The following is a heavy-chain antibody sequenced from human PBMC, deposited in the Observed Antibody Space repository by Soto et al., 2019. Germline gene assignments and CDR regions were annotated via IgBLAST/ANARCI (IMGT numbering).Heavy chain of an antibody. D-gene: IGHD6-13*01. V-gene: IGHV3-23*01. CDR1: GFTFSSYA. CDR2: ISGSGGST. J-gene: IGHJ6*02. Sequence: EVQLLESGGGLVQPGGSLRLSCAASGFTFSSYAMSWVRQAPGKGLEWVSAISGSGGSTYYADSVKGRFTISRDNSKNTLYLQMNSLRAEDTAVYYCEKDHDAGYYYYGMDVWGQGTTVTVSS. CDR3: EKDHDAGYYYYGMDV.